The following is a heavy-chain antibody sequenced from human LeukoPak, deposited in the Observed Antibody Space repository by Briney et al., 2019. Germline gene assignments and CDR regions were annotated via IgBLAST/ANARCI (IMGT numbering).Heavy chain of an antibody. J-gene: IGHJ4*02. D-gene: IGHD3-10*01. V-gene: IGHV4-59*01. CDR2: IYYSGST. CDR3: ARVGWSGELLNFDY. Sequence: SETLSLTCTVSGGSISSYYWSWIRQPPGKGLEWIGYIYYSGSTNYNPSLKSRVTISVDTSKNQFSLKLSSVTAADTAVYYCARVGWSGELLNFDYWGQGTLVTVSS. CDR1: GGSISSYY.